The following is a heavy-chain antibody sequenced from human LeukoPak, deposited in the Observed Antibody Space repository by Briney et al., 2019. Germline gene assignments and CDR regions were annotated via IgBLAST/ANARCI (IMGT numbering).Heavy chain of an antibody. J-gene: IGHJ4*02. Sequence: TSETLSLTCTVSGGSISSSSYYWGWIRQPPGKGLEWIGSIYYSGSTYYNPSLKSRVTISVDTSKNQFSLKLSSVTAADTAVYYCAREGGMATPDYWGQGTLVTVSS. CDR2: IYYSGST. CDR1: GGSISSSSYY. D-gene: IGHD5-24*01. V-gene: IGHV4-39*07. CDR3: AREGGMATPDY.